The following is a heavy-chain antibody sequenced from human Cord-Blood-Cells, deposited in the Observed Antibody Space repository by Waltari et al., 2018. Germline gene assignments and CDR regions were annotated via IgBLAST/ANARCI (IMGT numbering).Heavy chain of an antibody. CDR2: IRSKANSYAT. V-gene: IGHV3-73*02. CDR3: TSITGTPSSPLIAVAGY. D-gene: IGHD6-19*01. CDR1: GFTFSGSA. J-gene: IGHJ4*02. Sequence: EVQLVESGGGLVQPGGSLKLSCAASGFTFSGSAMHWVRQASGKGLEWVGRIRSKANSYATAYAASVKGRLTISRDDSKNTAYLQMNSLKTEDTAVYYCTSITGTPSSPLIAVAGYCGQGTLVTVSS.